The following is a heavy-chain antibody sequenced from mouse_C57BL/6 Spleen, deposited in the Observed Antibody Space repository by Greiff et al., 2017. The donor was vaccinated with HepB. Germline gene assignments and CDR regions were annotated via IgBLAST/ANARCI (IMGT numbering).Heavy chain of an antibody. Sequence: QVQLKQPGAELVKPGASGKLSCKASGNTLTSNWRQWVKQRPGQGLEWIGEIDPSDSYTNYNQKLKGKATLTVDTSSSTAYMQLSSLTSEDSAVYYCARRRGGYFDVWGTGTTVTVSS. J-gene: IGHJ1*03. CDR2: IDPSDSYT. V-gene: IGHV1-50*01. CDR3: ARRRGGYFDV. CDR1: GNTLTSNW.